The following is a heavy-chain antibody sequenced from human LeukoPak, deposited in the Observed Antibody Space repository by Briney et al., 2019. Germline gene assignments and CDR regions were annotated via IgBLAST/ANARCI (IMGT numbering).Heavy chain of an antibody. V-gene: IGHV4-38-2*01. J-gene: IGHJ4*02. CDR2: IYHSGST. Sequence: KPSETLSLTCAVSGYSISSGYYWGWIRQPPGKGLEWIGSIYHSGSTYYNPSLKSRVTISVDTSKNQFSLKLSSVTAADTAVYYCARQATIFGVVITFLDYWGQGTLVTVSS. D-gene: IGHD3-3*01. CDR3: ARQATIFGVVITFLDY. CDR1: GYSISSGYY.